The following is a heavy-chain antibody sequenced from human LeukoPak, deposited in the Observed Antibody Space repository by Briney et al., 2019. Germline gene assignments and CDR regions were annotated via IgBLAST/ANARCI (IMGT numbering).Heavy chain of an antibody. CDR2: ISGSGGST. J-gene: IGHJ4*02. Sequence: GGSLRLSCAASGFTFSSYAMSWVRQAPGKGLEWVSAISGSGGSTYYADSVKGWFTISRDNSKNTLYLQMNSLRAEDTAVYYCAKDVGGTMIPRYYFDYWGQGTLVTVSS. V-gene: IGHV3-23*01. CDR3: AKDVGGTMIPRYYFDY. CDR1: GFTFSSYA. D-gene: IGHD3-22*01.